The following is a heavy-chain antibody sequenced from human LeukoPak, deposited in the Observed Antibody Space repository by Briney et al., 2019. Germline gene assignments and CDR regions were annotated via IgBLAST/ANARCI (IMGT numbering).Heavy chain of an antibody. CDR2: ISSSSRTI. V-gene: IGHV3-48*01. CDR3: ARDVYGDYGSDY. J-gene: IGHJ4*02. D-gene: IGHD4-17*01. Sequence: GGSLRLSCTVSRFTFSSYSMNWVRQAPEKGLEWVSHISSSSRTIYYADSVKGRFTISRDNAKNSLYLQMNSLRAEDTAVYYCARDVYGDYGSDYWGQGTLVTVSS. CDR1: RFTFSSYS.